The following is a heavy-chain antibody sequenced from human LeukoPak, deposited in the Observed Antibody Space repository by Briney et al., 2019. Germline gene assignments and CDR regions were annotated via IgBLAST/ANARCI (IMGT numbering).Heavy chain of an antibody. CDR1: GYTFTSYY. D-gene: IGHD3-9*01. Sequence: ASVTVSCTASGYTFTSYYMHWVRQAPGQGLEWMGIINPSGGSTSYAQKFQGRVTMTRDTSTSTVYMELSSLRSEDTAVYYCARVGSLRYFDWSFDYWGQGTLVTVSS. V-gene: IGHV1-46*01. CDR3: ARVGSLRYFDWSFDY. J-gene: IGHJ4*02. CDR2: INPSGGST.